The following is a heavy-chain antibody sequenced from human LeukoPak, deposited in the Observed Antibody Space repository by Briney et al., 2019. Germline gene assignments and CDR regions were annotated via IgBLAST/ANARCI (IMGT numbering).Heavy chain of an antibody. CDR1: GFTFSSYW. J-gene: IGHJ4*02. D-gene: IGHD2-15*01. V-gene: IGHV3-7*01. CDR2: IKHDGSGK. Sequence: GGSLRLSCAASGFTFSSYWMSWVRQAPGKGLEWVANIKHDGSGKYYVDSVKGRFTISRDNAKNSLYLQMNSLRAEDTAVYYCARGVMRYCSGGSCAYFDYWGQGTLVTVSS. CDR3: ARGVMRYCSGGSCAYFDY.